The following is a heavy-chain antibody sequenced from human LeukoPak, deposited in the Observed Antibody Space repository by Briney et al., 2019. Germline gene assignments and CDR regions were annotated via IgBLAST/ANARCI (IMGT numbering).Heavy chain of an antibody. J-gene: IGHJ5*02. CDR2: IRYHGGIK. CDR1: GFTFNTYG. V-gene: IGHV3-30*02. D-gene: IGHD6-19*01. CDR3: ARDSGSGWYEAHFDP. Sequence: GGSLRLSCAASGFTFNTYGMHWVRQAPGKGLEWVAFIRYHGGIKYYGDSVKGRFTISRDNSKNTLFLQMNSLRPEDTAVYYCARDSGSGWYEAHFDPWGQGILVTVSS.